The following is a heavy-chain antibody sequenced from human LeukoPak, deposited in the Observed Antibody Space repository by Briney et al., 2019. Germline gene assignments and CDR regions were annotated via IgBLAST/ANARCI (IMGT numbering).Heavy chain of an antibody. CDR2: IQQDGSEK. V-gene: IGHV3-7*04. CDR3: ARAGGSHYYSEYFHH. J-gene: IGHJ1*01. D-gene: IGHD3-22*01. CDR1: GFTFSSHW. Sequence: GGSLRLSCAASGFTFSSHWMSWVRQAPGKGLEWVANIQQDGSEKYYVDSVKGRFTVSRDNAKNSLYLQMNSLRAEDTAVYYCARAGGSHYYSEYFHHWGQGTLVTVSS.